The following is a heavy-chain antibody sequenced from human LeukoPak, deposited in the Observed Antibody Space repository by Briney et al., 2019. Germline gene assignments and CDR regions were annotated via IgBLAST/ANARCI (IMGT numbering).Heavy chain of an antibody. Sequence: SETLSLTCSASGYPASSGFYWGWIRQPPGKGPEWIGSIYHSGTTFYNASLQSRVSISVDTAKKNLSLKLSSLTAADTALYYCARRDYVWGSDRSYFDYWGLGTLVTVSS. CDR1: GYPASSGFY. CDR3: ARRDYVWGSDRSYFDY. CDR2: IYHSGTT. V-gene: IGHV4-38-2*01. J-gene: IGHJ4*02. D-gene: IGHD3-16*02.